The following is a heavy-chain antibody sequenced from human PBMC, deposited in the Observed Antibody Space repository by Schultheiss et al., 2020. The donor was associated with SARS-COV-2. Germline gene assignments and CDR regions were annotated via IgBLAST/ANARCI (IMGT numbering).Heavy chain of an antibody. CDR2: INPNSGGT. CDR1: GYTFTGYY. V-gene: IGHV1-2*06. D-gene: IGHD3-3*01. CDR3: ARDQYYDFWSGYYSYYYYGMDV. J-gene: IGHJ6*02. Sequence: ASVKVSCKASGYTFTGYYMHWVRQAPGQGLEWVGRINPNSGGTNYAQKFQGRVTMTRDTSISTAYMELSRLRSDDTAVYYCARDQYYDFWSGYYSYYYYGMDVWGQGTTVTVSS.